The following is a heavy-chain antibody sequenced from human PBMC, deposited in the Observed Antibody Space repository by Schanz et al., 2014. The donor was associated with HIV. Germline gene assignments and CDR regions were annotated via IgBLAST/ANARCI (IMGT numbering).Heavy chain of an antibody. V-gene: IGHV3-23*04. J-gene: IGHJ4*02. CDR2: LSGSGDST. D-gene: IGHD3-10*01. CDR1: GFTFSSYA. Sequence: VQLVESGGGVVQPGRSLRLSCAASGFTFSSYAMHWVRQAPGKGLEWVSALSGSGDSTYYADSVKGRFTISRDNSKNTLYLQMNSLRAEDTAVYYCAKGQRGMVRGDNDYWGQGTLVTVSS. CDR3: AKGQRGMVRGDNDY.